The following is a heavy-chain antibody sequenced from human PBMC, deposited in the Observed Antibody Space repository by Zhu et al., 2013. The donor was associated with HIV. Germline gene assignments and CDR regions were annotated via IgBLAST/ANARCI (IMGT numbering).Heavy chain of an antibody. J-gene: IGHJ3*02. CDR3: ASQLVGDAFDI. V-gene: IGHV1-8*01. D-gene: IGHD6-13*01. Sequence: QVQLVQSGAEVKKPGASVKVSCKTSGYTFTSYDINWVRQATGQGLEWMGWMNPHSGHSGYAQKFQGRVTMTMNTSISTVYMELSSLRSEDTAVYYCASQLVGDAFDIWGQGTMVTGLF. CDR2: MNPHSGHS. CDR1: GYTFTSYD.